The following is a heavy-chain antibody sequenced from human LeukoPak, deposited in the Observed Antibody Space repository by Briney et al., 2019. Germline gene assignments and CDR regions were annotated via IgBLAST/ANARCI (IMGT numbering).Heavy chain of an antibody. CDR3: ARGARTPSGYGSRTAGRANWFDP. Sequence: SETLSLTCAVYGGSFSGYYWSWIREPPGKGLEWIGEINHSGSTNYNPSLKSRVTISVDTSKNQFSLKLSSVTAADTAVYYCARGARTPSGYGSRTAGRANWFDPWGQGTLVTVSS. CDR1: GGSFSGYY. V-gene: IGHV4-34*01. CDR2: INHSGST. J-gene: IGHJ5*02. D-gene: IGHD5-12*01.